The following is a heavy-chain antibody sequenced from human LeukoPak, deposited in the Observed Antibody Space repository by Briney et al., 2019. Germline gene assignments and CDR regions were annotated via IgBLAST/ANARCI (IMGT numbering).Heavy chain of an antibody. J-gene: IGHJ6*01. CDR3: ARDPLYCGSSTCYNYYYSMDV. Sequence: GGSLTLSCAASGFTFSSYSMHWVRQAPGKGLEWVSYISSSSSTVHYADSVRGRFTISRDSAKNSLYLQMNSLGDEDTAVYYCARDPLYCGSSTCYNYYYSMDVWGQGTTVTVSS. CDR2: ISSSSSTV. D-gene: IGHD2-2*02. CDR1: GFTFSSYS. V-gene: IGHV3-48*02.